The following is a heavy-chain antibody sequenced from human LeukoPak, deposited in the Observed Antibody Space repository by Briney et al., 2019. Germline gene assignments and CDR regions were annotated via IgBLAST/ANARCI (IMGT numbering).Heavy chain of an antibody. V-gene: IGHV3-23*01. Sequence: GGSLRLSCAASGFTFSSYAMSWVRQAPGKGLEWVSAISGSGGSTYYADSVKGRLTISRDNSKNTPYLQMNSLRAEDTAVYYCAKARYSSGWYRSFDPWGQGTLVTVSS. D-gene: IGHD6-19*01. CDR2: ISGSGGST. J-gene: IGHJ5*02. CDR1: GFTFSSYA. CDR3: AKARYSSGWYRSFDP.